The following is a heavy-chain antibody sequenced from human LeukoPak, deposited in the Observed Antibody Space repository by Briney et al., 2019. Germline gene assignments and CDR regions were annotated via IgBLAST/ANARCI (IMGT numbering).Heavy chain of an antibody. Sequence: GGSLRLSCAAPGFTFSNHVMHWVRQAPGKGLEWVSYISSSGSTIYYADSVKGRFTISRDNAKNSLYLQMNSLRAEDTAVYYCAELGITMIGGVWGKGTTVTISS. V-gene: IGHV3-48*03. D-gene: IGHD3-10*02. J-gene: IGHJ6*04. CDR3: AELGITMIGGV. CDR2: ISSSGSTI. CDR1: GFTFSNHV.